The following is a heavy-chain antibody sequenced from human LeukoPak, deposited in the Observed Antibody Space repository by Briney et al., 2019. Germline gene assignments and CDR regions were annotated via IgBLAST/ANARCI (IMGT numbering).Heavy chain of an antibody. CDR2: ISGSSSYI. D-gene: IGHD5-18*01. Sequence: GGTLRLSCAASGFTFSSHGMSWVRQAPGKGLEWVSSISGSSSYIYYADSVKGRFTISRDNAKNSLFLEMNSLRAEDTAIYYCARDRDTDMVILDYWGQGTLVTVSS. J-gene: IGHJ4*02. CDR3: ARDRDTDMVILDY. CDR1: GFTFSSHG. V-gene: IGHV3-21*01.